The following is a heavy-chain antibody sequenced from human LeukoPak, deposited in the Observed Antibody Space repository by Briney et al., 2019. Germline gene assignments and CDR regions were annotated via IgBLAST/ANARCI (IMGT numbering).Heavy chain of an antibody. CDR2: INYIGST. J-gene: IGHJ5*02. CDR1: GDSITTYY. CDR3: ARGVTAAASS. Sequence: SETLPLTCTVSGDSITTYYWSWIRQPPGKGLEWIGYINYIGSTNYNPSLKNRVSISADISKTQFTLRLRSVTAADTAVYFCARGVTAAASSWGQGTLVTVSS. V-gene: IGHV4-59*01. D-gene: IGHD6-13*01.